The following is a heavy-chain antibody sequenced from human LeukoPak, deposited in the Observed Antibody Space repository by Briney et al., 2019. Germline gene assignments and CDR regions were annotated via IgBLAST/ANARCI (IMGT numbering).Heavy chain of an antibody. V-gene: IGHV3-53*01. J-gene: IGHJ6*02. D-gene: IGHD3-22*01. CDR1: GFTFSSNY. CDR3: ARDRGVSSGYYGGYYYGMDV. CDR2: IYSGGST. Sequence: PGGSLRLSCAASGFTFSSNYMSWVRQAPGKGLEWVSVIYSGGSTYYADSVKGRFTTSRDNSKNTLYLQMNSLRAEDTAVYYCARDRGVSSGYYGGYYYGMDVWGQGTTVTVSS.